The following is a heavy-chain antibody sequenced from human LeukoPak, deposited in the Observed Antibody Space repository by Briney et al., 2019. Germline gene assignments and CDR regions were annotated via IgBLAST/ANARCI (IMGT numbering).Heavy chain of an antibody. CDR2: VHLSGRT. CDR1: GGSISSTNW. D-gene: IGHD4-17*01. V-gene: IGHV4-4*02. Sequence: KPSETLSLTCGVSGGSISSTNWWTWVRQPPGEGLEWIGEVHLSGRTNYNPSLESRVTMSVDMSENHISLKLTSVTAADTAVYSCARVPISTTARGYFDYWGQGTLVTVSS. J-gene: IGHJ4*02. CDR3: ARVPISTTARGYFDY.